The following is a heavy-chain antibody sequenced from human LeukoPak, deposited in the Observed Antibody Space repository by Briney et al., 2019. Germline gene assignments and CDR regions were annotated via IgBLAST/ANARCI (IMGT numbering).Heavy chain of an antibody. J-gene: IGHJ3*02. CDR3: ARDHSEYYYDSSGIYLDI. CDR1: GYTFTSYG. CDR2: ISAYNGNT. Sequence: ASVKVSCKASGYTFTSYGISWVRQAPGQGLEWMGWISAYNGNTNYAQKLPGRVTMTTDTSTSTAYMELRSLRSDDTAVYYCARDHSEYYYDSSGIYLDIWGQGTMVTVSS. V-gene: IGHV1-18*01. D-gene: IGHD3-22*01.